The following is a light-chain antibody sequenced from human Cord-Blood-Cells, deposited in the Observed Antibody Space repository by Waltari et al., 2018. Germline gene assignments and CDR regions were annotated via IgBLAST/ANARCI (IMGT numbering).Light chain of an antibody. CDR3: QQYNNWVIT. Sequence: EIVMMQSPATLSVSPGERATLSCRASQSVSSNLAWYQQKPGQAPRLLIYGASTRATGIPARFSGSGSGTEFTLTISSLQSEDFAVYYCQQYNNWVITFGQGTRLEIK. V-gene: IGKV3-15*01. CDR1: QSVSSN. CDR2: GAS. J-gene: IGKJ5*01.